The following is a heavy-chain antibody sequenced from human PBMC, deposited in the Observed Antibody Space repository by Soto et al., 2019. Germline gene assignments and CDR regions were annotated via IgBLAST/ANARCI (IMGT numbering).Heavy chain of an antibody. V-gene: IGHV1-69*06. CDR1: GGSLSTNP. D-gene: IGHD2-15*01. CDR3: ARRDSGGFYRFFDS. Sequence: SVKVSCKASGGSLSTNPISWVRQAPGQGLEWMGGTGSGTGPGNHAQKFQGRLTVTADKSTSTVYMELTSLSSEDTAVYYCARRDSGGFYRFFDSWGQGTLVTVSS. J-gene: IGHJ4*02. CDR2: TGSGTGPG.